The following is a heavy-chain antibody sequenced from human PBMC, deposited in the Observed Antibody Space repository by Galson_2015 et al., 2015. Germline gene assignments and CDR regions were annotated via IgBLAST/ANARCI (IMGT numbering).Heavy chain of an antibody. D-gene: IGHD3-16*01. CDR3: VRGLGWGALRKSPFDY. CDR2: IKQDGSNK. Sequence: SLRLSCAASGFTFSSYAMRWVRQAPGKGLEWVAIIKQDGSNKSYADSVKGRFTISRDNSKNSLYLQMNSLRAEGTAVYYCVRGLGWGALRKSPFDYWGQGTLVTVSS. CDR1: GFTFSSYA. V-gene: IGHV3-30-3*01. J-gene: IGHJ4*02.